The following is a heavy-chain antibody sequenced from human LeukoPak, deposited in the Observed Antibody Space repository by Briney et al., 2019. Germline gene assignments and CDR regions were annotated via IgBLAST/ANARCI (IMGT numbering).Heavy chain of an antibody. CDR1: GGSFSGYY. CDR2: INHSGST. J-gene: IGHJ4*02. V-gene: IGHV4-34*01. Sequence: SETLSLTCAVYGGSFSGYYWSWIRQPPGKGLESIGEINHSGSTNYNPSLKSRVTISVDTSKSQFSLKLSSVTAADTAVYYCARGLECYGQGEYYFDYWGQGTLVTVSS. D-gene: IGHD5-18*01. CDR3: ARGLECYGQGEYYFDY.